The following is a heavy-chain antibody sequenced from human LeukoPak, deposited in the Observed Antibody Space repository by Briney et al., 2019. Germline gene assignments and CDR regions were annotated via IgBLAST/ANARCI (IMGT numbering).Heavy chain of an antibody. CDR3: GAHEYYYYYGMDV. CDR2: ISGSGGST. CDR1: GFTFSSYA. Sequence: GGSLRLSCAASGFTFSSYAMSWVRQAPGKGLEWVSAISGSGGSTYYADSVKGRFTISRDNSKNTLYLQMNSLRAEDMAVYYCGAHEYYYYYGMDVWGQGTTVTVSS. V-gene: IGHV3-23*01. J-gene: IGHJ6*02.